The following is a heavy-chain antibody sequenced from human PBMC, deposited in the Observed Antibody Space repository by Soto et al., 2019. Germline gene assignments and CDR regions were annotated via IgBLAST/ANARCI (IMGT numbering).Heavy chain of an antibody. J-gene: IGHJ5*02. D-gene: IGHD3-22*01. Sequence: SVKVSCKASGGTFNSYDINWVRQAPGQGLEWMGGIVPIVETPKYAQKFQGRVTITADESTNTVYMELSSLRSEDTAMYYCARLSRPNYYDTSGFFKDNWFDPWGQGTLVTVSS. CDR3: ARLSRPNYYDTSGFFKDNWFDP. CDR2: IVPIVETP. CDR1: GGTFNSYD. V-gene: IGHV1-69*13.